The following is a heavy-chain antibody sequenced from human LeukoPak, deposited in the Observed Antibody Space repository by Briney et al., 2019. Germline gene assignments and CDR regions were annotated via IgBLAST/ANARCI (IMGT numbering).Heavy chain of an antibody. CDR2: ISWNSGSM. V-gene: IGHV3-9*03. CDR3: ARGRDGYNGIGDY. D-gene: IGHD5-24*01. Sequence: GGSLRLSCAASGFTFDDYAMHWIRQAPGKGLEWVSGISWNSGSMGYADSVKGRFTISRDNAKNSLYLQMNSLRAEDMALYYCARGRDGYNGIGDYWGQGTLVTVSS. CDR1: GFTFDDYA. J-gene: IGHJ4*02.